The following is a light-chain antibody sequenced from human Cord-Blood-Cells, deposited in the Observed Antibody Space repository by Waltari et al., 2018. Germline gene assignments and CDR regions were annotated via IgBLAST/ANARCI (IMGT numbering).Light chain of an antibody. CDR1: SSDVGSYKL. CDR3: CSYAGSSTWL. CDR2: RGS. V-gene: IGLV2-23*01. J-gene: IGLJ3*02. Sequence: QSALTQPASVSGSPGQSITISCTGTSSDVGSYKLVSWYQQHPGRAPKLMIYRGSKRASGFCNRLSGSKSGITASVTISCFRAEDEADYYCCSYAGSSTWLFGGVTKLTVL.